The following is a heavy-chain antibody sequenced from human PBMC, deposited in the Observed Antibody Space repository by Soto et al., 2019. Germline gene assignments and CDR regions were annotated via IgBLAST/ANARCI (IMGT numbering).Heavy chain of an antibody. D-gene: IGHD3-22*01. V-gene: IGHV5-10-1*01. CDR2: IDPSDSQT. CDR1: GYSFAGYW. J-gene: IGHJ4*02. CDR3: ARQIYDSDTGPNFQYYFDS. Sequence: LKISCKGSGYSFAGYWITWVRQKPGKGLEWMGRIDPSDSQTYYSPSFRGHVTISVTKSITTAFLQWSSLRASDTAMYYCARQIYDSDTGPNFQYYFDSWGQGTPVTVSS.